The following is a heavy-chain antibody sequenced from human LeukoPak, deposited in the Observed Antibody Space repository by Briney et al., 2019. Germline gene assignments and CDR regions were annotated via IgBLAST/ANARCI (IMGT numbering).Heavy chain of an antibody. D-gene: IGHD6-13*01. V-gene: IGHV4-39*07. CDR2: IYNSGGT. CDR3: ARLSSSWYQDWYFDL. CDR1: GDSISSSNYY. Sequence: SETLSLTCTVSGDSISSSNYYWGWIRQPPGKGLEWIGSIYNSGGTYYNPSLKSRVTISVDTSKKQFSLKLSSVTAADTAVYYCARLSSSWYQDWYFDLWGRGTLVTVSS. J-gene: IGHJ2*01.